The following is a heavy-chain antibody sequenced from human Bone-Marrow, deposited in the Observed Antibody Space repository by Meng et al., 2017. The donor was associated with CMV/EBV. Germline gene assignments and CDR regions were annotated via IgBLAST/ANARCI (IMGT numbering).Heavy chain of an antibody. J-gene: IGHJ3*02. CDR1: GFTFSSYW. CDR2: IKQDGSEK. V-gene: IGHV3-7*03. Sequence: GESLKISCAASGFTFSSYWMSWVRQAPGKGLEWVANIKQDGSEKYYVDSVKGRFTISRDNAKNSLYLQMNSLRAEDTAVYYCARGGNAIGAFDIWGQGTMVTVSS. D-gene: IGHD2-8*01. CDR3: ARGGNAIGAFDI.